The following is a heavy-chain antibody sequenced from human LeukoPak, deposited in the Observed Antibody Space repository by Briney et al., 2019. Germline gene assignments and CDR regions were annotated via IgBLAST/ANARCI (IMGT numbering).Heavy chain of an antibody. CDR2: INAYNGNT. V-gene: IGHV1-18*01. Sequence: ASVTVSCKASGYTFTSYGISWVRQAPGQGLEWMGWINAYNGNTNYARKLQGRVTLTTDTSTSTAYMELRSLRSDDTAVYYCARDRPEWFGEVFDYWGQGTLVTVSS. D-gene: IGHD3-10*01. J-gene: IGHJ4*02. CDR1: GYTFTSYG. CDR3: ARDRPEWFGEVFDY.